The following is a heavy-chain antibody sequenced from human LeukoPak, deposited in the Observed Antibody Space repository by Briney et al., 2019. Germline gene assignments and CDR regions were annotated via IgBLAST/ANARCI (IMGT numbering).Heavy chain of an antibody. Sequence: GGSLRLSCAASGFTFSSYGMHWVRQAPGKGLEWVANIKTDGSLIYYVDSVKGRFTISRDNAKNSLYLQMNSLRVEDTAVYYCARDLNWETYWGQGTLVSVSS. J-gene: IGHJ4*02. V-gene: IGHV3-7*01. CDR2: IKTDGSLI. D-gene: IGHD7-27*01. CDR3: ARDLNWETY. CDR1: GFTFSSYG.